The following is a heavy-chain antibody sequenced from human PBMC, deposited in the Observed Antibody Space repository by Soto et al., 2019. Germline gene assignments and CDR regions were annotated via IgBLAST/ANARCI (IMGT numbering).Heavy chain of an antibody. CDR1: GFTFSSYW. CDR2: IKQDGSEK. D-gene: IGHD6-13*01. Sequence: EVQLVESGGGLVQPGGSLRLSCAASGFTFSSYWMSWVHQAPGKGLEWVANIKQDGSEKYYVDSVKGRFTISRDNAKNSLYLQMNSLRAEDTAVYYCARDEGASSNLFDYWGQGTLVTVSS. CDR3: ARDEGASSNLFDY. J-gene: IGHJ4*02. V-gene: IGHV3-7*03.